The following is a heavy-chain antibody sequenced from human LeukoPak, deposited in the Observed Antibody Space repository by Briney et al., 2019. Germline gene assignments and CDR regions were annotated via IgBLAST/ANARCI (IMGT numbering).Heavy chain of an antibody. J-gene: IGHJ4*02. Sequence: PGRSLRLSCAASGFTFSSYGMHWVRQAPGKGLEWVSSISSSSSYIYYSDSVKGRFTISRDNSKNTLYLQMISLRAEDTAVYYCAKRNVHTAMVGHFDYWGQGTLVTVSS. D-gene: IGHD5-18*01. CDR3: AKRNVHTAMVGHFDY. CDR2: ISSSSSYI. CDR1: GFTFSSYG. V-gene: IGHV3-21*04.